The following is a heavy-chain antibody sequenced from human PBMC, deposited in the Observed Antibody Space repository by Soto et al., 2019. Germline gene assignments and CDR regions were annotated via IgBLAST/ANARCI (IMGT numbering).Heavy chain of an antibody. CDR3: ARDGAPIAAAATGWFDP. Sequence: SETLSLTCTVSGGSISSGGYYWSWIRQHPGKGLEWIGYIYYSGSTYYNPSLKSRVTISVDTSKNQFSLKLSSVTAADTAVYNCARDGAPIAAAATGWFDPWGQGTLVTVSS. CDR1: GGSISSGGYY. J-gene: IGHJ5*02. V-gene: IGHV4-31*03. CDR2: IYYSGST. D-gene: IGHD6-13*01.